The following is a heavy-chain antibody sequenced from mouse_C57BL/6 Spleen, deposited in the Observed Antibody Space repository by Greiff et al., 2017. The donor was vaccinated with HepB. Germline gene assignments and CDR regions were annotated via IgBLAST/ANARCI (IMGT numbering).Heavy chain of an antibody. J-gene: IGHJ2*01. Sequence: VQLQQSGAELVKAGASVKMSCKASGYTFTSYWMHWVKQRLGQGLEWFAETNPTNGRTYYNEKFKSKATLTVDKSSSTAYMLLSGPTCEDSAVYYCARIKKIVATYFDCWGQGTTLTVSS. CDR2: TNPTNGRT. CDR3: ARIKKIVATYFDC. CDR1: GYTFTSYW. D-gene: IGHD1-1*01. V-gene: IGHV1S81*02.